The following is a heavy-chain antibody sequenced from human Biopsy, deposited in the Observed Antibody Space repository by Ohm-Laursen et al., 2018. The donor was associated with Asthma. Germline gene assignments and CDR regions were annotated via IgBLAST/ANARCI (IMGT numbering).Heavy chain of an antibody. Sequence: LSLTCAASGFRFPIYGMHWVRQGPGKGPEWVALISYDGRETGYVDPVKGRFTISRDNFRNTVHLQMSSLRPEDSAVYYCTRDRFYNSVTSESFYYGVDVWGQGTTVTVSS. J-gene: IGHJ6*02. CDR2: ISYDGRET. D-gene: IGHD2-21*02. V-gene: IGHV3-30*03. CDR3: TRDRFYNSVTSESFYYGVDV. CDR1: GFRFPIYG.